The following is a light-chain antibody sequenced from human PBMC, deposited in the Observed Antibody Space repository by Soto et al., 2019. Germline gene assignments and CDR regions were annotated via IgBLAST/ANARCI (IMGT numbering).Light chain of an antibody. V-gene: IGLV1-44*01. CDR1: RSNIGSNT. Sequence: QSVLTQPPSASGTPGQRVTISCSGSRSNIGSNTVNWYQQLPGTAPKLLIYSNNQRPSGVPDRFSGSKSGTSASLAISGLQSEDEADYYCAAWDDSLNGLYVFGTGTKVTAL. CDR2: SNN. CDR3: AAWDDSLNGLYV. J-gene: IGLJ1*01.